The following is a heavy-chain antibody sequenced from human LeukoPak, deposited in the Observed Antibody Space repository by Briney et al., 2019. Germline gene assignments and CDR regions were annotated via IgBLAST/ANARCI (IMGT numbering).Heavy chain of an antibody. V-gene: IGHV3-11*05. CDR3: ARAANAAAGTPTLAIDY. CDR1: GFTFSDYY. J-gene: IGHJ4*02. D-gene: IGHD6-13*01. Sequence: GGSLRLSCVASGFTFSDYYMSWIRQAPGKGLEWVSYIPSTSSYTSYADSVKGRFTISRDNAKNSLYLQMNSLRAEDTAVYYCARAANAAAGTPTLAIDYWGQGTLVTVSS. CDR2: IPSTSSYT.